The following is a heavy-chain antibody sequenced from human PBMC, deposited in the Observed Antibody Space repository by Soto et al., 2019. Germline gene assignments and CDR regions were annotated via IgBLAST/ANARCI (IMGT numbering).Heavy chain of an antibody. J-gene: IGHJ4*02. CDR2: ISGSGGST. CDR1: GFTFSSYA. Sequence: EVQLLESGGGLVQPGGSLRLSCEASGFTFSSYAMSWVRQAPGKGLEWVSAISGSGGSTYYADSVKGRFTISRDNSKNTLYLQMNSLRAEDTAVYYCAKAGCSGGSCYSDYWGQGTLVTVSS. V-gene: IGHV3-23*01. D-gene: IGHD2-15*01. CDR3: AKAGCSGGSCYSDY.